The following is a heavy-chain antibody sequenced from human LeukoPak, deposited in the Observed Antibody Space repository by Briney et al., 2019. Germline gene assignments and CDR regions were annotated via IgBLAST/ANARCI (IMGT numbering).Heavy chain of an antibody. D-gene: IGHD4-11*01. Sequence: PSETLSLTCAVSGYSISSGYYWGWIRQPPGKGLEWIGSIYYSGSTYYNPSLKSRVTISVDTSKNQFSLKLSSVTAADTAVYYCARAYSNYRIDYWGQGTLVTVSS. J-gene: IGHJ4*02. CDR1: GYSISSGYY. V-gene: IGHV4-38-2*01. CDR3: ARAYSNYRIDY. CDR2: IYYSGST.